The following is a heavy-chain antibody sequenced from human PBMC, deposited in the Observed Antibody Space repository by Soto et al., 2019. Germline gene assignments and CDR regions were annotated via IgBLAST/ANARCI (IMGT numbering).Heavy chain of an antibody. CDR2: ISHSGRT. CDR1: GGSLSSSNW. CDR3: ARDAGYSSTFYYYYGMDV. J-gene: IGHJ6*02. Sequence: PSETMSLTCAVSGGSLSSSNWWSGVRQPPGKGLGWIGAISHSGRTNYTTSLKRRVTISVDKCKNQFSLKLSSVTAADTAVYYCARDAGYSSTFYYYYGMDVWGQGTTVTVSS. D-gene: IGHD6-19*01. V-gene: IGHV4-4*02.